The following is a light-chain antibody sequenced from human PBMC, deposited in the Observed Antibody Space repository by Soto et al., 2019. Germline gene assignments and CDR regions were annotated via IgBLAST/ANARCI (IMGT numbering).Light chain of an antibody. Sequence: EIVLTQSPGTLSLSPGERATLSCRSSQSVNSNYLAWYQQKPGQAPRLLIYAASSRAAGFPDRFSGSGSGTDFPLTISRLEPEDCAVYYCQQYGGSPWTFGQGTKVEIQ. CDR1: QSVNSNY. J-gene: IGKJ1*01. CDR2: AAS. V-gene: IGKV3-20*01. CDR3: QQYGGSPWT.